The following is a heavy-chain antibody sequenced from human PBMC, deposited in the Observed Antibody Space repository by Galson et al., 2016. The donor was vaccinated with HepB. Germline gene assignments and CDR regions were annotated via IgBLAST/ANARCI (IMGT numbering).Heavy chain of an antibody. CDR2: LFHTGRV. CDR3: ARQHRGGPSDY. J-gene: IGHJ4*02. V-gene: IGHV4-4*02. D-gene: IGHD5-24*01. Sequence: ETLSLTCAVSGGSVSSSDWWSWVRQPPGQGLEWIGQLFHTGRVNYTPSLASRVTISVDTSNNHFSLRLTSVTAADTALYYCARQHRGGPSDYWGQGTLVIVSS. CDR1: GGSVSSSDW.